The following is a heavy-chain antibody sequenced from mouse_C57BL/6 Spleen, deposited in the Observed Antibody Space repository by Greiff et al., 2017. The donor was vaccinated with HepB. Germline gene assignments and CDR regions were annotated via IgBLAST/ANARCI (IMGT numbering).Heavy chain of an antibody. CDR2: IDPSDSYT. CDR1: GYTFTSYW. CDR3: ARGALYGSSPYWYFDV. D-gene: IGHD1-1*01. Sequence: VQLQQPGAELVMPGASVKLSCKASGYTFTSYWMHWVKQRPGQGLEWIGEIDPSDSYTNYNQKFKGKSTLTVDKSSSTAYMQLSSLTSEDSAVYYCARGALYGSSPYWYFDVWGTGTTVTVSS. V-gene: IGHV1-69*01. J-gene: IGHJ1*03.